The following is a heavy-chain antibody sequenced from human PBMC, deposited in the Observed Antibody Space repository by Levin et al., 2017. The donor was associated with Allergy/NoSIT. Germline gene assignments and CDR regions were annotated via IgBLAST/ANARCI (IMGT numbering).Heavy chain of an antibody. CDR1: GFTFSSYD. V-gene: IGHV3-13*01. CDR3: ARERVPAANRANYYYGMDV. J-gene: IGHJ6*02. Sequence: QSGGSLRLSCAASGFTFSSYDMHWVRQATGKGLEWVSAIGTAGDTYYPGSVKGRFTISRENAKNSLYLQMNSLRAGDTAVYYCARERVPAANRANYYYGMDVWGQGTTVTVSS. CDR2: IGTAGDT. D-gene: IGHD2-2*01.